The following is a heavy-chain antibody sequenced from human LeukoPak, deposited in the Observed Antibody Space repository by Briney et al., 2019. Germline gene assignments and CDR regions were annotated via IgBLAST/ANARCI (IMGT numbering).Heavy chain of an antibody. CDR3: ARVQLERRRDAFDI. D-gene: IGHD1-1*01. J-gene: IGHJ3*02. CDR1: GYTFTSYD. V-gene: IGHV1-8*01. Sequence: ASVKVSCKASGYTFTSYDINWVRQAAGQGLEWMGWMNPNSGNTGYAQKFQGRVTMTRNTSISTAYMELSSLRSEDTAVYYCARVQLERRRDAFDIWGQGTMVTVSS. CDR2: MNPNSGNT.